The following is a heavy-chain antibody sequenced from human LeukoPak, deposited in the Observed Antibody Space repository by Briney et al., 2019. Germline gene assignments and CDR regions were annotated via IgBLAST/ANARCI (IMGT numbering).Heavy chain of an antibody. J-gene: IGHJ5*02. D-gene: IGHD3-10*01. CDR1: GYSFASYW. V-gene: IGHV5-51*01. CDR2: IYPGDSDT. Sequence: GESLKISCKGSGYSFASYWIGWVRQMPGKGLEWMGIIYPGDSDTRYSPSFQGQVTISADKSISTAYLQWSSLKASDTAMYYCARAPSITMVRGGLRWFDPWGQGTLVTVSS. CDR3: ARAPSITMVRGGLRWFDP.